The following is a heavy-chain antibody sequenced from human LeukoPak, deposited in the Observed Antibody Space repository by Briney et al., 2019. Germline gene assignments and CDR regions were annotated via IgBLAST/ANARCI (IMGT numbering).Heavy chain of an antibody. V-gene: IGHV4-34*01. CDR1: GGSFSGYY. Sequence: SETLSLTCAVHGGSFSGYYWSWIRQPPGKGLEWIGEINHSGSTNYNPSLKSRVTISVDTSKNQFSLKLSSVTAADTAVYYCARDELTGDPVYAFDIWGQGTMVTVSS. D-gene: IGHD7-27*01. CDR3: ARDELTGDPVYAFDI. CDR2: INHSGST. J-gene: IGHJ3*02.